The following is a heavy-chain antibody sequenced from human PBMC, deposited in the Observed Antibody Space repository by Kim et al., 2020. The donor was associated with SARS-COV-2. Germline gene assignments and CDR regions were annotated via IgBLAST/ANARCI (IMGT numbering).Heavy chain of an antibody. CDR3: ARSYYGSGSYYYGMDV. CDR2: ISAYNGNT. Sequence: ASVKVSCKASGYTFTSYGISWVRQAPGQGLEWMGWISAYNGNTNYAQKLQGRVTMTTDTSTSTAYMELRSLRSDDTAVYYCARSYYGSGSYYYGMDVWGQGTTVTVSS. J-gene: IGHJ6*02. V-gene: IGHV1-18*01. D-gene: IGHD3-10*01. CDR1: GYTFTSYG.